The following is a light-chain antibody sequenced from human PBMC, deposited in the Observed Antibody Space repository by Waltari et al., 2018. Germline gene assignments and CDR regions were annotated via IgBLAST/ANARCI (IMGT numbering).Light chain of an antibody. CDR3: QQRSNWQGFT. Sequence: DIVLTQSPATLSLSPGERATLSCRASQSVSSYLAWYQQKPGQAPRLHIYDASNRATGIPARFSGSGSGTDFTLTISSLEPEDFAVYYCQQRSNWQGFTFGPGTKVDIK. CDR1: QSVSSY. CDR2: DAS. V-gene: IGKV3-11*01. J-gene: IGKJ3*01.